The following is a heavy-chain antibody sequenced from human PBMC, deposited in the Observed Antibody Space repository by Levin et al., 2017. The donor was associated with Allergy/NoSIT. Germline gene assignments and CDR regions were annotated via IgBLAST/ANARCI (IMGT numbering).Heavy chain of an antibody. CDR1: GFTFNIYS. V-gene: IGHV3-48*01. Sequence: LSLPCAASGFTFNIYSMNWVRQAPGKGLEWVSYISSSGTDIKYADSVKGRFTISRDTAKNSLYLQMNSLTADDTAVYYCARDLSSSSPNWGQGTLVTVSS. J-gene: IGHJ4*02. CDR3: ARDLSSSSPN. D-gene: IGHD6-6*01. CDR2: ISSSGTDI.